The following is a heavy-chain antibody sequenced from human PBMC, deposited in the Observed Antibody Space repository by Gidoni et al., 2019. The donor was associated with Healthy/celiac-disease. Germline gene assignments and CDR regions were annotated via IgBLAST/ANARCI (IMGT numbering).Heavy chain of an antibody. J-gene: IGHJ4*02. CDR3: ARDEGRITMVHAD. D-gene: IGHD3-10*01. V-gene: IGHV3-33*01. CDR1: GFTFSSYG. Sequence: QVQLVESGGGVVQPGRSLRLSCAASGFTFSSYGMHWVRQAPGKGLEWVAVIWYDGSNKYYADSVKGRFTISRDNSKNTLYLQMNSLRAEDTAVYYCARDEGRITMVHADWGQGTLVTVSS. CDR2: IWYDGSNK.